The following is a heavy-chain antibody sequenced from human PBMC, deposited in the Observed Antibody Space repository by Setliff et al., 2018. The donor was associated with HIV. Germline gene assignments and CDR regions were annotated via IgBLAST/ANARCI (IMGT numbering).Heavy chain of an antibody. CDR1: GFTFSDHY. Sequence: GGSLRLSCAASGFTFSDHYMSWIRQAPGKGLQWVSDISSSGSTIYYADSVKGRFTISRDNAKNSLYLQMNSLRVEDTAVYYCASPLYYYDSSGYSGIWGQETMVTVSS. CDR2: ISSSGSTI. V-gene: IGHV3-11*04. CDR3: ASPLYYYDSSGYSGI. J-gene: IGHJ3*02. D-gene: IGHD3-22*01.